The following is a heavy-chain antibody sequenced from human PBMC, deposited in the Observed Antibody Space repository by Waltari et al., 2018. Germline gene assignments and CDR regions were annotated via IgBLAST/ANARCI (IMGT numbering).Heavy chain of an antibody. D-gene: IGHD6-19*01. Sequence: EVKLLESGGDLEQPGGSLRISCIGCGFNFSHISLNGVRQAPGKGLEWVSTMSGTGDYTYYADSVKGRFTISRDNSKNTVFLHMNNLRVEDTAIYFCAKDQAEWLVLDGYFDSWGQGTPVTVSS. CDR3: AKDQAEWLVLDGYFDS. J-gene: IGHJ4*02. CDR2: MSGTGDYT. CDR1: GFNFSHIS. V-gene: IGHV3-23*01.